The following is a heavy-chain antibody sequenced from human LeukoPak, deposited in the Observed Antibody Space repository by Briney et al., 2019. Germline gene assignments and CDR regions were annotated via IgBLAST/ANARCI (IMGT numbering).Heavy chain of an antibody. J-gene: IGHJ5*02. Sequence: PGGSLRLSCAASGFTFSSYAMNWIRQPPGKGLEWIGSIYHSGSTYYNPSFKSRVTISVDTSKNQFSLKLSSVTAADTAVYYCARKGVTMVRGPANWFDPWGQGTLVTVSS. V-gene: IGHV4-38-2*01. CDR1: GFTFSSYA. D-gene: IGHD3-10*01. CDR2: IYHSGST. CDR3: ARKGVTMVRGPANWFDP.